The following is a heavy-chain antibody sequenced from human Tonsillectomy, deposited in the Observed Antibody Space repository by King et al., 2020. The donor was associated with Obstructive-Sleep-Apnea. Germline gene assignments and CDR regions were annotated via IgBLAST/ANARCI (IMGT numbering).Heavy chain of an antibody. J-gene: IGHJ6*02. CDR1: GFTFSSYW. V-gene: IGHV3-7*03. CDR2: INQDGSEK. CDR3: ARDRGLTVYYFYGMDV. Sequence: EVQLVESGGGLVQPGGSLRLSCGASGFTFSSYWVNWVRQAPGKGVEWVANINQDGSEKNYVDSVKGRFSVSRDNAKNSLYLQMNSLRVEDTAVYYCARDRGLTVYYFYGMDVWGQGTTVTVSS. D-gene: IGHD3-10*01.